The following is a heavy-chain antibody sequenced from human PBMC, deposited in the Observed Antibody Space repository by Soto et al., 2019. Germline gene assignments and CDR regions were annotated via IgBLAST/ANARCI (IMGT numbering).Heavy chain of an antibody. J-gene: IGHJ4*02. CDR3: ARGHGSGSSPIGY. V-gene: IGHV4-34*01. D-gene: IGHD3-10*01. CDR1: GGSFSGYY. Sequence: PSETLSLTCAVYGGSFSGYYWSWIRQPPGKGLEWIGEINHSGSTNYNPSLKSRVTISVDTSKNQFSLKLSSVTAADTAVYYCARGHGSGSSPIGYWCQGTLVTVSS. CDR2: INHSGST.